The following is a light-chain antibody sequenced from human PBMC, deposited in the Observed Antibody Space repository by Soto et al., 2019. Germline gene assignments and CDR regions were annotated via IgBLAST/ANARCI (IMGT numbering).Light chain of an antibody. V-gene: IGLV2-8*01. CDR1: SSDVGGYNY. J-gene: IGLJ1*01. CDR2: EVS. CDR3: SSYAGSNSPYV. Sequence: QSVLTQPPSASGSPGQSVTISCTGTSSDVGGYNYVSWYQQHPGKAHKLMIFEVSKRPSGVPDRFSGSKSGNTASLTVSGLQAEDEADYYCSSYAGSNSPYVFGTGTKLTVL.